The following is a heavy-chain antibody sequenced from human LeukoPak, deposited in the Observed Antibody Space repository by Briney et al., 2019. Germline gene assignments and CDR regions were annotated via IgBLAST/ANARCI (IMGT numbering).Heavy chain of an antibody. CDR3: ARTPGGDYFDY. CDR1: GYSFTNFW. J-gene: IGHJ4*02. V-gene: IGHV5-51*01. D-gene: IGHD3-16*01. CDR2: IYPGASDT. Sequence: GESLKISCKASGYSFTNFWIGWVRQMPGKGLDWMGIIYPGASDTRYSPSFQGQVTISADKSINIAYLQWSSLKASDSAMYYCARTPGGDYFDYWGQGTLVTVSS.